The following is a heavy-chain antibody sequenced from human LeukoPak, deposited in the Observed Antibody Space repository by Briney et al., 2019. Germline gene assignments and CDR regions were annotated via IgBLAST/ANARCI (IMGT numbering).Heavy chain of an antibody. V-gene: IGHV1-2*02. J-gene: IGHJ6*02. D-gene: IGHD2-15*01. Sequence: GASVKVSCKASGYTFTSYYMHWVRQAPGQGLEWMGWINPNSGGTNYAQKFQGRVTMTRDTSISTAYMELSRLRSDDTAVYYCARGGPAAAPYYYYGMDVWGQGTTVTVSS. CDR1: GYTFTSYY. CDR2: INPNSGGT. CDR3: ARGGPAAAPYYYYGMDV.